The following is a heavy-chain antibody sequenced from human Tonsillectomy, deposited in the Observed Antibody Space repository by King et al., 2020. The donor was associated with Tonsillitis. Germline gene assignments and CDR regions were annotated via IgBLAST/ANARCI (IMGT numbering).Heavy chain of an antibody. CDR2: IYDSGST. D-gene: IGHD2-15*01. CDR1: GGSVSSGSYY. CDR3: ARDKWEYCSGGSCYSDYYYGMDV. V-gene: IGHV4-61*01. Sequence: VQLQESGPGLVKPSETLSLTCTVSGGSVSSGSYYWSWIRQPPGKGLEWIGYIYDSGSTNNNPSLNSGGAISVDTSKNQFSLKLSSVTAADTAVDFCARDKWEYCSGGSCYSDYYYGMDVWGQGTTVTVSS. J-gene: IGHJ6*02.